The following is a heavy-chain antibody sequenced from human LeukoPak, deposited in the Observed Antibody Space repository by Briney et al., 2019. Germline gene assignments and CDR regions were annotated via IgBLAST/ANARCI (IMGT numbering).Heavy chain of an antibody. V-gene: IGHV3-11*01. D-gene: IGHD6-19*01. CDR2: ISSSGSTI. Sequence: GGSLRLSCAASGFTFSDYYMSWIRQAPGKGLEWISYISSSGSTIYYADSVKGRFTISRDNAKNSLYLQMNSLRAEDTAVYYCAGAGPQWLVPFDYWGQGTLVTVSS. CDR1: GFTFSDYY. CDR3: AGAGPQWLVPFDY. J-gene: IGHJ4*02.